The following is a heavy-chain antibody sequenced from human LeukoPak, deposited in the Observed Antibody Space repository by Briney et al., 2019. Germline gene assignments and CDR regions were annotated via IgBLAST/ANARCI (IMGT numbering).Heavy chain of an antibody. CDR1: SESSGGDD. Sequence: SETLSLTCAMHSESSGGDDWTWIRQPPGKGLEWIGYIYYSGSTNYNPSLKSRVTISVDTSKSQFSLKLSSVTAADTAVYYCARDRGLRDFDYWGQGTLVTVSS. V-gene: IGHV4-59*01. CDR2: IYYSGST. CDR3: ARDRGLRDFDY. D-gene: IGHD3-16*01. J-gene: IGHJ4*02.